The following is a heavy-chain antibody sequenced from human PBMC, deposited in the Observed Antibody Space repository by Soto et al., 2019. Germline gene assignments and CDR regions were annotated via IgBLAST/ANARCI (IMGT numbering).Heavy chain of an antibody. CDR3: VRTSHYASGSWNFDY. V-gene: IGHV3-72*01. D-gene: IGHD3-10*01. CDR1: GFTFSDHY. CDR2: TRNKANSYST. Sequence: EVQLVESGGGLVQPGGSLRRSCAASGFTFSDHYMDWVRQAPGKGLEWVGRTRNKANSYSTEYAASVRGRFTISRDESKNSLYLQMNSLKTEDTAVYYCVRTSHYASGSWNFDYWGQGTLVTVSS. J-gene: IGHJ4*02.